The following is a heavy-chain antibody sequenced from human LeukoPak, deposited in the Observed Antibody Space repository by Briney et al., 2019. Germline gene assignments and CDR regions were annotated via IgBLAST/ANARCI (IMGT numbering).Heavy chain of an antibody. CDR2: INHSGST. Sequence: SETLSLTCAVYGGSFSGYYWSWIRQPPGKGLEWIGEINHSGSTNYNPSLTSRVTISVDTSKNQFSLKLSSVTAADTAVYYCARVVVVVPLNNWFDPWGQGTLVTVSS. J-gene: IGHJ5*02. V-gene: IGHV4-34*01. D-gene: IGHD3-22*01. CDR1: GGSFSGYY. CDR3: ARVVVVVPLNNWFDP.